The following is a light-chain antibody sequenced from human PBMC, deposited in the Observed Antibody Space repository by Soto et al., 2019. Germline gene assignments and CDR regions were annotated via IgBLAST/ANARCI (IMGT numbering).Light chain of an antibody. CDR3: QQSYSTPRT. CDR2: AAS. CDR1: QSISIY. V-gene: IGKV1-39*01. Sequence: DIQMTQSPSTLAASVGDRVTITCRASQSISIYLNWFQQKPGKAPKLLISAASSLQSGVPSRFSGSGSETDFTLTIGSLQPEDFATYYCQQSYSTPRTFGQGTKVDIK. J-gene: IGKJ1*01.